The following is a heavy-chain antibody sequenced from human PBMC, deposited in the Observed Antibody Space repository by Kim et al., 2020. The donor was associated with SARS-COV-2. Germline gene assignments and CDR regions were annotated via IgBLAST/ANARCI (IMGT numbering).Heavy chain of an antibody. CDR1: GGSISSGGYY. CDR3: ARDPEPDSKVVVVMPNWYFEL. CDR2: IYYSGST. V-gene: IGHV4-31*03. Sequence: SETLSLTCTVSGGSISSGGYYWTWIRQHPGKGLEWIGYIYYSGSTYYNPSLKSRVTISVDTSKNQFSLKLSSVTAADTAVYYCARDPEPDSKVVVVMPNWYFELWGRGTLVTVSS. D-gene: IGHD3-22*01. J-gene: IGHJ2*01.